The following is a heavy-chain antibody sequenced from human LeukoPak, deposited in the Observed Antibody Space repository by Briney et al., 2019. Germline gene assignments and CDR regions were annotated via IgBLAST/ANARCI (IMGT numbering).Heavy chain of an antibody. Sequence: PSETLSLTCTVSGVSVSIRSYYWGWIRQPPEKGLEWIGTVYHSGSTYYKVSLKSRVTISADTSKNQFSLKLSSVTAADTAVYYCARDQMDTGLGGDWFDPWGQGTLVTVSS. CDR1: GVSVSIRSYY. CDR2: VYHSGST. CDR3: ARDQMDTGLGGDWFDP. D-gene: IGHD5-18*01. J-gene: IGHJ5*02. V-gene: IGHV4-39*07.